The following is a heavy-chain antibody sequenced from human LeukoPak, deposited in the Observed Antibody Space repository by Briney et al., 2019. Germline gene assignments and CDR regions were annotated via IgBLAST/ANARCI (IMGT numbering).Heavy chain of an antibody. CDR2: ISGSGGST. CDR3: ARAEFQWLAGNWFDP. CDR1: GFTFSSYA. V-gene: IGHV3-23*01. Sequence: GGSLRLSCAASGFTFSSYAMSWVRQAPGKGLEWVSAISGSGGSTYYADSVKGRFTISRDNAKNSLYLQMNSLRAEDTAVYYCARAEFQWLAGNWFDPWGQGTLVTVSS. J-gene: IGHJ5*02. D-gene: IGHD6-19*01.